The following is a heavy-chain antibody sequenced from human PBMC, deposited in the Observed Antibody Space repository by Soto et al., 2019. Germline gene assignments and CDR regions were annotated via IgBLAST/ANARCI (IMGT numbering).Heavy chain of an antibody. V-gene: IGHV1-3*01. CDR3: TRDAKYYDILTGYFVNDY. CDR2: INAGNGNT. CDR1: GYTFTSYA. D-gene: IGHD3-9*01. J-gene: IGHJ4*02. Sequence: ASVKVSCKASGYTFTSYAMHWVRQAPGQRLEWMGWINAGNGNTKYSQKFQGRVTITRDTSASTAYMELSSLRSEDTAVYFCTRDAKYYDILTGYFVNDYWGQGTLVTVSS.